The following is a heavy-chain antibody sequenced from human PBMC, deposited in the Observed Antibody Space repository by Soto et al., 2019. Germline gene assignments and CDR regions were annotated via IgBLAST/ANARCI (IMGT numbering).Heavy chain of an antibody. CDR2: VSPPFRTS. Sequence: QVQLVQSGAEVKKPGSSVKVSCKTSGVSFNNNGIGWVRQPPGHGLEWMGGVSPPFRTSNYARKFQGRISITADASTGTVNMELGSLTSEDTAQYYCARVLYYGSGSYSPYGMDVWGQGTTVTVSS. V-gene: IGHV1-69*01. CDR3: ARVLYYGSGSYSPYGMDV. CDR1: GVSFNNNG. J-gene: IGHJ6*02. D-gene: IGHD3-10*01.